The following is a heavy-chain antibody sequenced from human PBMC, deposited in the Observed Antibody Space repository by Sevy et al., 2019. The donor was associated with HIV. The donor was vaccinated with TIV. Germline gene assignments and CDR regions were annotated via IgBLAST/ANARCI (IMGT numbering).Heavy chain of an antibody. V-gene: IGHV1-69*13. CDR2: IIPIFGTA. CDR3: ARSRGGSYYYGMDV. Sequence: ASVKVSCKASGGTFSSYAMSWVRQAPGQGLEWMGGIIPIFGTANYAQKFQGRVTITADESTSTAYMELSSLRSEDTAVYYCARSRGGSYYYGMDVWGQGTTVTVSS. D-gene: IGHD3-16*01. J-gene: IGHJ6*02. CDR1: GGTFSSYA.